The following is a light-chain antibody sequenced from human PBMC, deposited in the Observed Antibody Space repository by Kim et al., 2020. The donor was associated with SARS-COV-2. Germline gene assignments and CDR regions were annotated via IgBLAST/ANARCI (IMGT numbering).Light chain of an antibody. J-gene: IGLJ3*02. CDR1: NSHIGSNP. CDR2: SND. CDR3: AVWDDSLNGRV. Sequence: GQRVTISCSGINSHIGSNPISWYQQAPGAAPKLLIYSNDQRPSGVPARFSGSKSGASASLAISGLQSEDEADYYCAVWDDSLNGRVFGGGAQLPVL. V-gene: IGLV1-44*01.